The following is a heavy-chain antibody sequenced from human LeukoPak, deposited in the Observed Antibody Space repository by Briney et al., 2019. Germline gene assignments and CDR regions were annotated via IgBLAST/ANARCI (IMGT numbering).Heavy chain of an antibody. J-gene: IGHJ4*02. CDR1: GFTFSSYS. D-gene: IGHD2-2*01. V-gene: IGHV3-48*01. CDR3: AREYCSSTSCLHDY. CDR2: ISSSRSTI. Sequence: GGSLRLSCAASGFTFSSYSMNWVRQAPGEGLEWVSYISSSRSTIYYADSVKGRFTISRDNAKNSLYLQMNSLRAEDTAVYYCAREYCSSTSCLHDYWGQGTLVTVSS.